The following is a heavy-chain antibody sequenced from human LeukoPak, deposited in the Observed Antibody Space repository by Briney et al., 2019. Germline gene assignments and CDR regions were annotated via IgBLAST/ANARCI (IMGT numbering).Heavy chain of an antibody. V-gene: IGHV4-39*01. CDR1: GGSISSSSHY. CDR2: IYYSGST. J-gene: IGHJ4*02. CDR3: ARPVRSYYGSGTYGVD. D-gene: IGHD3-10*01. Sequence: SETLSLTYTVSGGSISSSSHYWGWVRQPPGKGLGWIGNIYYSGSTYYNPSVKSRVTISVDTSKNQFSLKLSSVTAADTAVYYCARPVRSYYGSGTYGVDWGQGTLVTVSS.